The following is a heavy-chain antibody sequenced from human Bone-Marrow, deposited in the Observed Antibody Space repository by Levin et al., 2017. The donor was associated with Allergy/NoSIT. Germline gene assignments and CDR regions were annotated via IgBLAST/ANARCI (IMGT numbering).Heavy chain of an antibody. Sequence: GESLKISCAASGFPFSSYAMSWVRQAPGKGLEWVPAISGSGGSPYYADSVKGRFTISRDNSKNTLYLQMNSLRAEDTAVYDCAKVNRDYGPLVGCDIWGQGTMVTVSS. J-gene: IGHJ3*02. CDR2: ISGSGGSP. V-gene: IGHV3-23*01. D-gene: IGHD4/OR15-4a*01. CDR3: AKVNRDYGPLVGCDI. CDR1: GFPFSSYA.